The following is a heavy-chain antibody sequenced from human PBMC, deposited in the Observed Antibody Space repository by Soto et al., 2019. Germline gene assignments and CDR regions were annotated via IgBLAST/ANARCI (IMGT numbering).Heavy chain of an antibody. J-gene: IGHJ4*02. V-gene: IGHV4-34*01. CDR3: ARGLYDNIWGSYRSTSESHFDY. CDR1: SGSFTGYY. D-gene: IGHD3-16*02. Sequence: SDTLSLTCVVHSGSFTGYYWSWICEPTGWGLEWIGEIIHSGNTKYNPSLKSRVTISVDTSKNQFSLKLSFVTAADTAVYYCARGLYDNIWGSYRSTSESHFDYWGQGTRVTVS. CDR2: IIHSGNT.